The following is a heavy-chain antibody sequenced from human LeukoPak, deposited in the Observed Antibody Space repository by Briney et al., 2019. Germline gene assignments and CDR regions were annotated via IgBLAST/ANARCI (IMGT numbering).Heavy chain of an antibody. Sequence: SQTLSLTCTVSGGSISSGAYYWSWIRQHPGKGLEWIGYIYYSGSTYYNPSLKSRVTISVDRSKNQFSLKLSSVTAADTAVYYCARAAARPYYFDYWGQGTLVTVSS. CDR3: ARAAARPYYFDY. J-gene: IGHJ4*02. CDR1: GGSISSGAYY. CDR2: IYYSGST. V-gene: IGHV4-30-4*08. D-gene: IGHD6-6*01.